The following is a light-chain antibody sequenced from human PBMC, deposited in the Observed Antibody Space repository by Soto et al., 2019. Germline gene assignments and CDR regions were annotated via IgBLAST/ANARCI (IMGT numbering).Light chain of an antibody. Sequence: DIQMTQSPSTLSAFVGDRVTITCRASQNINSWLAWYQQKPGKAPKLLIYKASSLQSGVPSRFSGRGSGTEFTLTISSLQPDDFATYYCQQRSNWPLTFGGGTKVEIK. V-gene: IGKV1-5*03. CDR3: QQRSNWPLT. CDR1: QNINSW. J-gene: IGKJ4*01. CDR2: KAS.